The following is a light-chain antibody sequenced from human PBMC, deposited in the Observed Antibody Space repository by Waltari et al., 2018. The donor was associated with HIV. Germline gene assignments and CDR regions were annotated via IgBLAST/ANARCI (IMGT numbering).Light chain of an antibody. CDR3: AARDDSLNVWV. Sequence: QSFLTQPPSASGTPGRRVVISCSGNTSNVGSNPVNWYRQFPGTAPKLLMFSNNQRPSGGTDRFSGSKSGTSAYLAIKGLQSEDEADYYCAARDDSLNVWVFGGGTKLTV. V-gene: IGLV1-44*01. CDR1: TSNVGSNP. CDR2: SNN. J-gene: IGLJ3*02.